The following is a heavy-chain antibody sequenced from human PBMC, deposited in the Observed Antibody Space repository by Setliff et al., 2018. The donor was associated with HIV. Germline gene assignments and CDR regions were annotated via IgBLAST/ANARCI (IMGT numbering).Heavy chain of an antibody. D-gene: IGHD2-21*02. CDR2: IYYSGTT. CDR3: ASRGIVVVTMSMPDEFFVH. CDR1: GGSINSDNYY. J-gene: IGHJ1*01. V-gene: IGHV4-39*01. Sequence: NPSETLSLTCSASGGSINSDNYYWGWIRQAPGKGLEWIGSIYYSGTTYYNPSLRGRVTISVDRSRNQFSLTLNSVTAADTATYYCASRGIVVVTMSMPDEFFVHWGHGTLVTVSS.